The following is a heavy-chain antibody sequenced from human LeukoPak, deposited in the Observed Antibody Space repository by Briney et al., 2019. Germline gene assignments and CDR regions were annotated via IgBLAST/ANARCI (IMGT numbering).Heavy chain of an antibody. CDR1: GYDFTSVG. V-gene: IGHV1-18*01. J-gene: IGHJ4*02. Sequence: ASVKVSCRASGYDFTSVGITWVRRAPGQGLEWMGWISPYNGNTRYAQKFQGRVAMTTDTSTTTAYMELRGLRFNDTAVYYCARAGPGSGWYFDYWGQGTLVTVSS. CDR3: ARAGPGSGWYFDY. CDR2: ISPYNGNT. D-gene: IGHD6-19*01.